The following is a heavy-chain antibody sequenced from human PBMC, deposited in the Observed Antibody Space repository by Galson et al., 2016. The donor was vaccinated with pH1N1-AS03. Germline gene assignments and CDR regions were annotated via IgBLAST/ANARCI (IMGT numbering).Heavy chain of an antibody. J-gene: IGHJ4*02. V-gene: IGHV2-5*01. D-gene: IGHD3-10*01. CDR2: IYWHDDK. CDR1: GFSLNDGGLG. Sequence: PALVKPTQTLTLTCTFSGFSLNDGGLGVGWIRQPPGKALEWLGMIYWHDDKRYNPSLQNRLTLTQGVSKSEVVLQMTNVDPEDTATYSCAPRVYGSGASFVDFWDQGIVVGVS. CDR3: APRVYGSGASFVDF.